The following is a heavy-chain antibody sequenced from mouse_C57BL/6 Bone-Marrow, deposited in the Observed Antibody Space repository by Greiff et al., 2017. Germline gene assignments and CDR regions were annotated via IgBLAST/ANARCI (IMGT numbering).Heavy chain of an antibody. CDR1: GYTFTSYG. V-gene: IGHV1-81*01. J-gene: IGHJ2*01. CDR2: IYPRSGNT. D-gene: IGHD1-1*01. CDR3: ARPSITTVVHY. Sequence: QVQLQQSGAELARPGASVKLSCKASGYTFTSYGISWVKQRTGQGLEWIGEIYPRSGNTYYNEKFKGKATLTADKSSSTAYMELRSLTSEDSAVXFCARPSITTVVHYWGQGTTLTVSS.